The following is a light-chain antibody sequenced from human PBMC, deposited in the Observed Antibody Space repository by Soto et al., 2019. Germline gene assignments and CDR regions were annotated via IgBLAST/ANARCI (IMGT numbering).Light chain of an antibody. CDR3: QQYNNWYT. CDR1: QSVSSN. CDR2: GAS. V-gene: IGKV3-15*01. J-gene: IGKJ2*01. Sequence: EIVMTQSPATLSVSGGERATLSCRASQSVSSNLAWYQQKPGQAPRLLIYGASTRATGIPARFSGSGSGTEFALTISSLQSEDFAVYYCQQYNNWYTFGQGTKLEIK.